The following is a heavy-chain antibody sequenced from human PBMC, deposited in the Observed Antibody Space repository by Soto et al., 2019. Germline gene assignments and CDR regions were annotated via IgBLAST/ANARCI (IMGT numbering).Heavy chain of an antibody. CDR3: ARNTYTNYVNYFEL. D-gene: IGHD3-16*01. J-gene: IGHJ5*02. V-gene: IGHV3-11*01. CDR2: ITSSGGST. CDR1: GFTFRNYY. Sequence: GGSLRLSCAASGFTFRNYYMSWLLQTPGRGLVWISAITSSGGSTYYAASVKGRVTISRDKSKNYFYLHMTGLRAEDTALYYCARNTYTNYVNYFELWGQGTLGHRLL.